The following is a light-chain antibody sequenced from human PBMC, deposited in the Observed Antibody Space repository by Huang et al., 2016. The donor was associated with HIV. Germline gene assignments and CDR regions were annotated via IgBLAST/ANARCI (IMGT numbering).Light chain of an antibody. V-gene: IGKV6-21*01. CDR3: HQTSSLPET. CDR1: QNIVSS. Sequence: EIVLTQSPDFQSVTPKEKVNITCRAIQNIVSSLHWYQQKPDQSPKLLIKYASQSFSGVPSRFSGSGSGTHFTLTINSLEAEDAATYFCHQTSSLPETFGQGTKLEIK. J-gene: IGKJ2*01. CDR2: YAS.